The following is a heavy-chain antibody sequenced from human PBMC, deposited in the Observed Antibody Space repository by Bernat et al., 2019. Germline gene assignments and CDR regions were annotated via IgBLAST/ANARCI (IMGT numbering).Heavy chain of an antibody. J-gene: IGHJ3*02. CDR3: ARAGYYDSSGYYAFDI. CDR1: GGTFSSYA. Sequence: QVQLVQSGAEVKKPGSSVKVSCKASGGTFSSYAISWVRQAPGQGLEWMGRIIPILGIANYAQKFQGRVTITADKSTSTAYMELSSLRSEDTAVYYCARAGYYDSSGYYAFDIWGQGTMVTVSS. D-gene: IGHD3-22*01. V-gene: IGHV1-69*04. CDR2: IIPILGIA.